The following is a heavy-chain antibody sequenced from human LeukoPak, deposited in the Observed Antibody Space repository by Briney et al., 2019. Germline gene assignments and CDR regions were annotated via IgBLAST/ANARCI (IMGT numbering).Heavy chain of an antibody. D-gene: IGHD3-3*01. J-gene: IGHJ6*02. CDR2: INPNSGGT. Sequence: ASVKVSCKASGYTFTGYYMHWVRQAPGQGLEWMGRINPNSGGTNYAQKFQGRVTMTRDTSISTAYMELSRLRSDDTAVYYCARWHTIFGVVINVDGMDVWGQGTTVTVSS. CDR3: ARWHTIFGVVINVDGMDV. CDR1: GYTFTGYY. V-gene: IGHV1-2*06.